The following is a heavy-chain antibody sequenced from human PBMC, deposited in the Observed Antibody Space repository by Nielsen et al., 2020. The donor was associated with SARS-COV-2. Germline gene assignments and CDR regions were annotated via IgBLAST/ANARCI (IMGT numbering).Heavy chain of an antibody. CDR1: GGSISSGGYY. CDR2: IYYSGST. D-gene: IGHD1-26*01. J-gene: IGHJ5*02. V-gene: IGHV4-31*03. Sequence: SETLSLTCTVSGGSISSGGYYWSWIRQHPGKGLEWIGYIYYSGSTYYNPSLKSRVTISVDTSKNQFSLKLSSVTAADTAVYYCARDQWGLFGPWGQGTLVTVSS. CDR3: ARDQWGLFGP.